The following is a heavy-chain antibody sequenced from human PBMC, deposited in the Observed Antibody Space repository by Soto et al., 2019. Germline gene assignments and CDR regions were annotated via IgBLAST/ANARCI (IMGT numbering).Heavy chain of an antibody. V-gene: IGHV3-74*01. CDR3: ARGGDDYGDY. J-gene: IGHJ4*02. CDR2: INSDGSST. CDR1: GFTCSSYW. Sequence: EVQLVESGGGLVQPGGSLRLYCAASGFTCSSYWMHWVRQAPGKGLVWVSRINSDGSSTTYVDSVKGRFTISRDSAKNMLYLQMNSLRAEDTALYYCARGGDDYGDYWGQGTLVTVSS.